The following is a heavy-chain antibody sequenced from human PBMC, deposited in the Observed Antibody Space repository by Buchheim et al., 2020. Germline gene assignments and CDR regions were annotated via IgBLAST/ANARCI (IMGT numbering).Heavy chain of an antibody. CDR2: ISSSSSYT. D-gene: IGHD1-26*01. Sequence: QVQLVESGGGLVKPGGSLRLSCAASGFTFSDYYISWIRQAPGKGLEWVSYISSSSSYTNYANSVKGRFTISSDNPMNSLDLQMNSLRAEDTAVYYCARRKVGATTFLDYWGQGTL. CDR3: ARRKVGATTFLDY. CDR1: GFTFSDYY. J-gene: IGHJ4*02. V-gene: IGHV3-11*06.